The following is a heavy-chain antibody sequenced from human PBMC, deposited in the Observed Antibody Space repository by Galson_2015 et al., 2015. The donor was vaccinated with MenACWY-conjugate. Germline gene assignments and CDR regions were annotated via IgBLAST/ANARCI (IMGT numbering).Heavy chain of an antibody. CDR3: AKSRGASFYFDS. D-gene: IGHD1-26*01. J-gene: IGHJ4*02. CDR2: INPGGSST. V-gene: IGHV3-74*01. CDR1: GFIFNTYW. Sequence: SLRLSCAASGFIFNTYWMHWVRQAPGKGLVWVSRINPGGSSTTYADSVKDRFTISRDNAQNTLYLQMNSLRPEDTAVFYCAKSRGASFYFDSWGQGTPVTVSS.